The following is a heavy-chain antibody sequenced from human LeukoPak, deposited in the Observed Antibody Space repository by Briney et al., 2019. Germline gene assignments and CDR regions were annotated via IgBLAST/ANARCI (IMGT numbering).Heavy chain of an antibody. CDR2: ISAYNGNT. D-gene: IGHD3-10*01. V-gene: IGHV1-18*01. CDR1: GYTFTSYG. Sequence: ASVKVSCKASGYTFTSYGISWVRQAPGQGLEWMGWISAYNGNTNYAQKLQGRVTITTDESTSTAYMELSSLRSEDTAVYYCARSGPPFDYWGQGTLVTVSS. J-gene: IGHJ4*02. CDR3: ARSGPPFDY.